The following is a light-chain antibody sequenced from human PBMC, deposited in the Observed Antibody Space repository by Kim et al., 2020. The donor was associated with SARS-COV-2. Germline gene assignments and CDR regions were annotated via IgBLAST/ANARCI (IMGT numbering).Light chain of an antibody. V-gene: IGLV1-44*01. CDR2: GYN. CDR1: FSNVGRNT. Sequence: GQTCTISCAGSFSNVGRNTVNWWQHRPGTAPKLLIFGYNQRPSGVPDRFSGSKSGTSASLAISGLQSEDEADYYCAAWDDNLNGVGFGGGTQLTVL. CDR3: AAWDDNLNGVG. J-gene: IGLJ2*01.